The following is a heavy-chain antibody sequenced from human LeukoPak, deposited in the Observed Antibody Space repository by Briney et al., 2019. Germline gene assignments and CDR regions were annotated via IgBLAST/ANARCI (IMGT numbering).Heavy chain of an antibody. V-gene: IGHV4-61*02. J-gene: IGHJ3*02. D-gene: IGHD1-26*01. CDR3: ARVYSGSYYPGPFDI. Sequence: SETLSLTCTVPGGSISRGSYYWSWIRQPAGKGLEWIGRISTSGDTNYNPSLQSRVTISVDTSKNQFSLKLSSVTAADTAVYYCARVYSGSYYPGPFDIWGQGTLVTVSS. CDR1: GGSISRGSYY. CDR2: ISTSGDT.